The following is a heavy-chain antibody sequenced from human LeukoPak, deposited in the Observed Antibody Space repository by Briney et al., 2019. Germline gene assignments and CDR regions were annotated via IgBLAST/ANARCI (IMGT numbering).Heavy chain of an antibody. D-gene: IGHD3-10*01. Sequence: PSETLSLTCTVSGGSISSYYWSWIRQPAGKGLEWVGRIYTSGSTYYNPSLKSRVTISIDTSKNQFSLKLSSVTAADTAVYYCARAFGSGSYWGDFFDFWGQGTLVTVSS. CDR2: IYTSGST. CDR1: GGSISSYY. J-gene: IGHJ4*02. CDR3: ARAFGSGSYWGDFFDF. V-gene: IGHV4-4*07.